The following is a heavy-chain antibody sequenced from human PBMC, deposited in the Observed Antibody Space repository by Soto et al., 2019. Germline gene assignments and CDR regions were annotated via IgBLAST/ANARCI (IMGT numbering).Heavy chain of an antibody. D-gene: IGHD2-15*01. V-gene: IGHV4-39*01. Sequence: SETLSLTCTVSGGSISSSSYYWGWIRQPPGKGLEWIGSIYYSGSTYYNPSLKSRVTISVDTSKNQFSLKLSSVTAADTAVYYCARHPGANCSGGSCYFNWFDYWGQGTLVTVSS. CDR3: ARHPGANCSGGSCYFNWFDY. CDR1: GGSISSSSYY. J-gene: IGHJ4*02. CDR2: IYYSGST.